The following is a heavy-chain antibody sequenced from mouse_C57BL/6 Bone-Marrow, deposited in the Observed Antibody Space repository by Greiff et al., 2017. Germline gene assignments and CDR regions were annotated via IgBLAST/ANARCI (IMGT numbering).Heavy chain of an antibody. CDR3: ARDLLSY. CDR1: GFTFSSYA. CDR2: ISDGGSYT. Sequence: EVMLVESGGGLVKPGGSLKLSCAASGFTFSSYAMSWVRQTPEKRLEWVATISDGGSYTYYPANVKGRFTISRDNAKNNLYLQMSHLKSEDTAMYYCARDLLSYWGQGTLVTVSA. V-gene: IGHV5-4*01. J-gene: IGHJ3*01.